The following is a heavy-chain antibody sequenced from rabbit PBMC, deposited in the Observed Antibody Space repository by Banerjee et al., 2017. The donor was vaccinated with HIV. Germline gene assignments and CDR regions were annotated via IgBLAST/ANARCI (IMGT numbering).Heavy chain of an antibody. Sequence: QEQLEESGGDLVKPEGSLTLTCTASGFSFSNGYVMCWVRQAPGKGLEWIACIYAGGSGGSTYYASWAKGRFTISKTSSTTVTLQMTSLTAADTATYFCARVRGYSSGWGDTRLDLWGPGTLVTVS. V-gene: IGHV1S45*01. CDR1: GFSFSNGYV. J-gene: IGHJ3*01. D-gene: IGHD4-1*01. CDR2: IYAGGSGGST. CDR3: ARVRGYSSGWGDTRLDL.